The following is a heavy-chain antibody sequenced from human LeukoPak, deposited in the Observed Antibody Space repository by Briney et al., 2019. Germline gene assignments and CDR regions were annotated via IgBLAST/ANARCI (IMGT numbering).Heavy chain of an antibody. Sequence: SVKVSCKASGGTFSSYAISWVRQAPGQGLEWMGGIIPIFGTANYAQKFQGRVTITADESTSTAYMELSSLRSEDTAVYYCARDPRGGFNWFDPWGQGTLVTVSS. CDR3: ARDPRGGFNWFDP. CDR1: GGTFSSYA. CDR2: IIPIFGTA. V-gene: IGHV1-69*13. J-gene: IGHJ5*02.